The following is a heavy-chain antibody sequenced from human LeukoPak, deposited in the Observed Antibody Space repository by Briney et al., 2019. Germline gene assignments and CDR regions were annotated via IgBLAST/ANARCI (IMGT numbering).Heavy chain of an antibody. J-gene: IGHJ4*02. Sequence: EASVKVSCKASGYTFTSYDINWVRQATGQGLEWMGWMNPNSGNTGYAQKFQGRVTMTRNTSISTAYMELSSLRSEDTAVYYCAREVRGVIITRRVLFDYWGQGTLVTVSS. V-gene: IGHV1-8*01. CDR1: GYTFTSYD. CDR2: MNPNSGNT. D-gene: IGHD3-10*01. CDR3: AREVRGVIITRRVLFDY.